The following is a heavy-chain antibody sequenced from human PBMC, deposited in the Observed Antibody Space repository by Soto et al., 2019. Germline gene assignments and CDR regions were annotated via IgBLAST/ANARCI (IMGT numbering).Heavy chain of an antibody. CDR3: ASPRSHGSGSYYKPSSYYYYGMDV. CDR1: GYTFTSYY. Sequence: ASVKVSCKASGYTFTSYYMHWVRQAPGQGLEWMGIINPSGGSTSYAQKFQGRVTMTRDTSTSTVYMELSSLRSEDTAVYYCASPRSHGSGSYYKPSSYYYYGMDVWG. V-gene: IGHV1-46*03. D-gene: IGHD3-10*01. J-gene: IGHJ6*02. CDR2: INPSGGST.